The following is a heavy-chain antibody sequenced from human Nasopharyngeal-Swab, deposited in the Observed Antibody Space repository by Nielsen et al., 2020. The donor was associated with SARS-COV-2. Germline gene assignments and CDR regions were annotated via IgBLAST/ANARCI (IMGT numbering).Heavy chain of an antibody. J-gene: IGHJ4*02. CDR2: INPSGGST. V-gene: IGHV1-46*01. CDR3: ARGFGGYRYGGECDY. CDR1: GYTFTSYY. Sequence: ASVKVSCKASGYTFTSYYMHWVRQAPGQGLEWMGIINPSGGSTSYAQKFQGRVTMTRDTSTSTVYMELSSLRSEDTAVYYCARGFGGYRYGGECDYWGQGTLVTVSS. D-gene: IGHD5-18*01.